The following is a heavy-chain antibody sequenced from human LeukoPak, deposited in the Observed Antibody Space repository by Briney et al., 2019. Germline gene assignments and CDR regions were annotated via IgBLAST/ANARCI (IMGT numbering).Heavy chain of an antibody. V-gene: IGHV4-34*01. D-gene: IGHD6-19*01. CDR1: GGSFSGYY. J-gene: IGHJ4*02. Sequence: SETLSLTCAVYGGSFSGYYWSWIRQPPGKGLEWIGEINHSGSTNYNPSLKSRVTISVDTSKKQFSLKLSSVTAADTAVFYCARAAVAGTRYYFDYWGQGTLVTVSS. CDR3: ARAAVAGTRYYFDY. CDR2: INHSGST.